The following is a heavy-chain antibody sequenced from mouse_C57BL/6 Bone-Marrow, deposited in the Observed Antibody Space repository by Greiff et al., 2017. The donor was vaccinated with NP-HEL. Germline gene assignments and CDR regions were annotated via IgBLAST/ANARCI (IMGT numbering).Heavy chain of an antibody. D-gene: IGHD1-1*01. J-gene: IGHJ1*03. CDR1: GFTFSSYG. V-gene: IGHV5-6*01. CDR3: ARPLITTVHWYFDV. CDR2: ISSGGSYT. Sequence: DVQLVESGGDLVKPGGSLKLSCAASGFTFSSYGMSWVRQTPDKRLEWVATISSGGSYTYYPDSVKGRFTISRDNAKNTLYLQMSSLKSEDTAMYYCARPLITTVHWYFDVWGTGTTVTVSS.